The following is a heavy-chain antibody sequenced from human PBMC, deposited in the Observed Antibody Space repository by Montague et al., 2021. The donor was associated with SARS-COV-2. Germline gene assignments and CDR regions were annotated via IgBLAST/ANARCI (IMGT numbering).Heavy chain of an antibody. CDR2: IYWDDDK. CDR1: GFSFTTAGVA. V-gene: IGHV2-5*02. D-gene: IGHD6-19*01. J-gene: IGHJ4*02. Sequence: PALVKPTQTLTLTCSFSGFSFTTAGVAVAWIRQPPGKALEWLALIYWDDDKVYSPSLESRLTITKDTSKNQVLLTMTNMDPVDTATYFCAHRATVAGMFDYWGQGTLVTVSS. CDR3: AHRATVAGMFDY.